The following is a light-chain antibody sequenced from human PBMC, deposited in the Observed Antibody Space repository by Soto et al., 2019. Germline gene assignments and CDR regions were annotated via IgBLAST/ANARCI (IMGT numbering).Light chain of an antibody. V-gene: IGKV3-11*01. Sequence: DNVVPQATAAKSYSXEHRAALSCRASQSVSNYVAWYQQKPGQAPRLLIYDASNRATGIPARFSGSGSGTDFTLTISSLEPEDFAVYYCQQRSNWLFGPGTRLEIK. CDR1: QSVSNY. CDR2: DAS. J-gene: IGKJ5*01. CDR3: QQRSNWL.